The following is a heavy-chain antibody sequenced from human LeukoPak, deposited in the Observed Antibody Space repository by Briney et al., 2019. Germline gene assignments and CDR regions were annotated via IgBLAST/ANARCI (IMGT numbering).Heavy chain of an antibody. J-gene: IGHJ4*02. CDR2: IYSSGIT. Sequence: PSETLSLTCSVSGGPIGSYYWSWIRQPAGKGLEWIGRIYSSGITNYNPSLKSRVTMSVDTSKNQFSLKLNSVTAADTAFYYCARVRSGSYYFDYWGQGTLVTVSS. V-gene: IGHV4-4*07. CDR3: ARVRSGSYYFDY. D-gene: IGHD1-26*01. CDR1: GGPIGSYY.